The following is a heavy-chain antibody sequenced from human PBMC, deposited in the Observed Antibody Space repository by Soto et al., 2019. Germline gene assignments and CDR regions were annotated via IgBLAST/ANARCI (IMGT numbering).Heavy chain of an antibody. Sequence: SETLSLTCAVYGGSFSGYYWSWIRQPPGKGLEWIGEINHSGSTNYNPSLKSRVTISVDTSKNQFSLKLSSVTAADTAVYYCARGRVRGYCSSTSCLNWFDPWGQGTLVTVSS. CDR2: INHSGST. J-gene: IGHJ5*02. D-gene: IGHD2-2*01. CDR1: GGSFSGYY. CDR3: ARGRVRGYCSSTSCLNWFDP. V-gene: IGHV4-34*01.